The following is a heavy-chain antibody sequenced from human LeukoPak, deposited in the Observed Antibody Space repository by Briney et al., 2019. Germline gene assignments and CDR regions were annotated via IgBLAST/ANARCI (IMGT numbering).Heavy chain of an antibody. CDR1: GYTFTTRW. V-gene: IGHV5-51*01. CDR3: VRSLGGDRRGNFDY. Sequence: GESLKISCKGSGYTFTTRWIGWVRQMPGKGLEWMGFIYPDDSDTRYSPSFQGQVTISADRSISTAYLQWNSLKASDTAMYYCVRSLGGDRRGNFDYWGQGTLVTVSS. J-gene: IGHJ4*02. CDR2: IYPDDSDT. D-gene: IGHD2-21*02.